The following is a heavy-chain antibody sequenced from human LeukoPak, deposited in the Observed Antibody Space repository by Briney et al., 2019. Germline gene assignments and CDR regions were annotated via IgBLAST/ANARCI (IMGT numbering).Heavy chain of an antibody. CDR2: IYSGGST. D-gene: IGHD2-2*01. Sequence: GGSLRLSCTASGFTVSNNYMSWVRQAPGKGLEWVSVIYSGGSTYYADSVKGRFTISRDNSKNTLFLQMGSLRADDMAVYYCARWGSTSCYDYWGQGTLVTVSS. J-gene: IGHJ4*02. CDR1: GFTVSNNY. V-gene: IGHV3-53*05. CDR3: ARWGSTSCYDY.